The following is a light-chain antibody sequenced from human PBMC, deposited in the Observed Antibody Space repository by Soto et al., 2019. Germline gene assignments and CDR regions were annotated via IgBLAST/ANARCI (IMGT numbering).Light chain of an antibody. J-gene: IGKJ5*01. CDR1: QSVRTR. CDR2: GAS. CDR3: QQRYNWPPIT. Sequence: EIVRTQSPDTLNVSPGGGATLSCRASQSVRTRLAWYQQKPGQAPRLLIYGASTRATGIPDRFSGSGSGTDFTLAISSLEPEDFAIYYCQQRYNWPPITFGQGTRLEIK. V-gene: IGKV3-11*01.